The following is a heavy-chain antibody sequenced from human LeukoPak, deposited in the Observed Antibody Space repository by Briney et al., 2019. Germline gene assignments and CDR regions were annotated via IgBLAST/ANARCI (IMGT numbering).Heavy chain of an antibody. D-gene: IGHD6-6*01. V-gene: IGHV4-39*01. Sequence: PSETLSLTCTVSGGSISSSTYYWGWIRRPPGKGLEWIGSIYYSGSTYYNPSLKSRTTVSVGTSKNQFSLKLSSVTAADTAVYYCARHSSLQGYYFDYWGQGTLVTVSS. CDR3: ARHSSLQGYYFDY. J-gene: IGHJ4*02. CDR2: IYYSGST. CDR1: GGSISSSTYY.